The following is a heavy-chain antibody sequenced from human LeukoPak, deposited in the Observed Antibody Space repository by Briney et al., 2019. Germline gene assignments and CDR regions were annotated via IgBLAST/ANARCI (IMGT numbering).Heavy chain of an antibody. Sequence: GGSLRLSCAASGFTFSSYAMSWVRQAPGKGLEWVSGISGNSVSTYYADSVKGRFTISRDNSKNTLFLQMSSLRAEDTAVYYCARAYSSSWYDCWGQGTLVTVSS. CDR1: GFTFSSYA. D-gene: IGHD6-13*01. V-gene: IGHV3-23*01. CDR3: ARAYSSSWYDC. J-gene: IGHJ5*01. CDR2: ISGNSVST.